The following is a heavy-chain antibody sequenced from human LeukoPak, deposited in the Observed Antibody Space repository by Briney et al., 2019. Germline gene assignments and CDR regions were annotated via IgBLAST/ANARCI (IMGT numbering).Heavy chain of an antibody. J-gene: IGHJ6*02. CDR1: GGTFSSYA. CDR3: ARASIVVVPAAMAANYYYGMDV. D-gene: IGHD2-2*01. V-gene: IGHV1-69*04. CDR2: IIPILGIA. Sequence: SVQVSCKASGGTFSSYAISWVRQAPGQGLEWMGRIIPILGIANYAQKFQGRVTITADKSTSTAYMELSSLRSEDTAVYYCARASIVVVPAAMAANYYYGMDVWGQGTTVTVSS.